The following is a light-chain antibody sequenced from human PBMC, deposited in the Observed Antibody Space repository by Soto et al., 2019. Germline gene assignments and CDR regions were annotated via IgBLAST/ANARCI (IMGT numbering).Light chain of an antibody. CDR3: SSYTSNSTSVV. Sequence: QTVVTQEPSFSVSPGGTVTLTCGLSSGSVSSSYYPSWHQQTPGQAPRTLIYNTNTRSSGVPDRFSGSILGNKAALTITGAQADDESDYYCSSYTSNSTSVVFGGGTKLTVL. J-gene: IGLJ2*01. V-gene: IGLV8-61*01. CDR2: NTN. CDR1: SGSVSSSYY.